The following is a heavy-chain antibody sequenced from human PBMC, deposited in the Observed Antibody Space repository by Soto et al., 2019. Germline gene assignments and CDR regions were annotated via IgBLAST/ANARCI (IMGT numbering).Heavy chain of an antibody. V-gene: IGHV1-46*01. CDR3: ARGLIYDSSGYYFDY. Sequence: AAGKVSCKASGCTGASYDMRWVRQAPGQGLEWMGIINPSGGSTRYAQKFQGRVTMTRDTSTSTVYMELSSLRSEDTAVYYCARGLIYDSSGYYFDYWGQ. D-gene: IGHD3-22*01. CDR2: INPSGGST. J-gene: IGHJ4*02. CDR1: GCTGASYD.